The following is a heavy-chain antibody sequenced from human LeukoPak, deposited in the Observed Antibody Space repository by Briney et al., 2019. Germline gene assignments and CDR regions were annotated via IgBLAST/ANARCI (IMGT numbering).Heavy chain of an antibody. CDR3: ARDQVEDPFDY. J-gene: IGHJ4*02. CDR1: GFTVSSNY. Sequence: GGSLRLSCAASGFTVSSNYMSWVRQAPGKGLEWVSVIYSGGNTYYADSVKGRFTISRDNSKNTLYLQMNSLRAEDTAVYYCARDQVEDPFDYWGQGTLVTVSS. V-gene: IGHV3-53*01. CDR2: IYSGGNT.